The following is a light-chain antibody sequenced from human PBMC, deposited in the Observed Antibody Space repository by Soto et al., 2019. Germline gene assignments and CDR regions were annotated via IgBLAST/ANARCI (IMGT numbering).Light chain of an antibody. J-gene: IGLJ1*01. CDR3: AAWDDSLNVHV. Sequence: QSVLTQPPSASGTPGQRVTISCSGSSSNIGSNTVNWYQQLAGTAPKLLIYSNNQRPSGVPDRFSGSKSGTSAYLAISGLQSEDEADYYCAAWDDSLNVHVFGTGTKLTVL. V-gene: IGLV1-44*01. CDR1: SSNIGSNT. CDR2: SNN.